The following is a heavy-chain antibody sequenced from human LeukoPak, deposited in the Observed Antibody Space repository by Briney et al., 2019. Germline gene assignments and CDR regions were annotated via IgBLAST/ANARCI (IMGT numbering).Heavy chain of an antibody. V-gene: IGHV4-59*01. Sequence: SETLSLTCTVSGGSISSYYWSWIRQPPGKGLEWIGYIYYSGSTNYNPSLKSRVTISVDTSKNQFSLKLSSVTAADTAVYYCARVYDYVWGSYRLLDAFDNWGQGTMVTVSS. D-gene: IGHD3-16*02. J-gene: IGHJ3*02. CDR1: GGSISSYY. CDR3: ARVYDYVWGSYRLLDAFDN. CDR2: IYYSGST.